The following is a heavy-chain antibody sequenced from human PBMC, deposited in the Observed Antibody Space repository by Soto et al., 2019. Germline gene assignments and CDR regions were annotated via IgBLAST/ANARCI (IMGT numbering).Heavy chain of an antibody. CDR3: ARVVTGRAFDI. CDR1: GGTFSSYA. J-gene: IGHJ3*02. D-gene: IGHD1-1*01. CDR2: IIPIFGTA. V-gene: IGHV1-69*13. Sequence: ASVKVSCKASGGTFSSYAISWVRQAPGQGLEWMGGIIPIFGTANYAQKFQGRVTITADGSTSTAYMELSSLRSEDTAVYYCARVVTGRAFDIWGQGTMVTVSS.